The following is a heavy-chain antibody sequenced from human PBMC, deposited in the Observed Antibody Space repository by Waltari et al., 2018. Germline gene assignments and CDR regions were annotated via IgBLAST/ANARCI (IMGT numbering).Heavy chain of an antibody. CDR2: IYYTGGT. V-gene: IGHV4-39*01. Sequence: QLQLQESGPGLVKPSETLSLTCTGSGGSISGSSYYWGWIRQPPGKGQEWIGSIYYTGGTYDNPSHQSRVTISVDTSKNQFSLNLTAATAADTAVYYCARHFSSGRYFLDYWGQGTLVTVSS. CDR3: ARHFSSGRYFLDY. D-gene: IGHD6-19*01. CDR1: GGSISGSSYY. J-gene: IGHJ4*02.